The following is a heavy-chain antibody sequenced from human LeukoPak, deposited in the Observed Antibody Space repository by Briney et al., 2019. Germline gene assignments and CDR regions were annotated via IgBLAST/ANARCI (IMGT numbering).Heavy chain of an antibody. V-gene: IGHV3-23*01. CDR2: ISAGGGDT. CDR3: AEDPGRYYHESRDVYDY. CDR1: GFTFITYN. Sequence: GGSLRLSCAVSGFTFITYNMSWVRQAPGKGLEWVSSISAGGGDTYYADSVKGRFIISRDNSEDTVYLQMNSLRDDDTAVYYCAEDPGRYYHESRDVYDYGARGTLVTVSS. D-gene: IGHD3-22*01. J-gene: IGHJ4*02.